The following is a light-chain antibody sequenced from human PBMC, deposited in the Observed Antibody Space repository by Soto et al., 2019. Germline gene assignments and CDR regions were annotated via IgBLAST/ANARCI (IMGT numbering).Light chain of an antibody. CDR1: QSVSTMY. CDR3: HQFGSAPLAFT. V-gene: IGKV3-20*01. CDR2: GAC. J-gene: IGKJ2*01. Sequence: ESMLTQSPGTLSLSPGERATLSCRASQSVSTMYLAWYQQKPGQAPRLLIYGACIRAAGIPDRFSGSGSGTDLPLAISRLESEDFAVDYCHQFGSAPLAFTFGQGTKLE.